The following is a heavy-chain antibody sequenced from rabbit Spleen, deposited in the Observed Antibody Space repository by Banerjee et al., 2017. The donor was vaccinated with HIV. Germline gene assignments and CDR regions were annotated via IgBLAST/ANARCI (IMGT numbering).Heavy chain of an antibody. CDR3: ARRLNGSGWGAFSL. CDR1: GFSFSSSYW. CDR2: IYGGSRGST. V-gene: IGHV1S45*01. Sequence: QEQLEESGGDLVKPGASLTLTCTASGFSFSSSYWICWVRQAPGKGPEWIACIYGGSRGSTYYASWAKGRFTISKASSTTVTLQMTSLTAADTATYFCARRLNGSGWGAFSLWGPGTLVTVS. D-gene: IGHD4-1*01. J-gene: IGHJ4*01.